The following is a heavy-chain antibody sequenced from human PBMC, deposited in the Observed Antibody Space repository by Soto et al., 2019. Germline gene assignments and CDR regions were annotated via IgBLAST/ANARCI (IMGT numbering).Heavy chain of an antibody. V-gene: IGHV3-23*01. CDR1: GFTFSSYA. D-gene: IGHD3-3*01. J-gene: IGHJ6*02. Sequence: PGGSLRLSCAASGFTFSSYAMSWVRQAPGKGLEWVSAISGSGGSTYYADSVKGRFTISRDNSKNTLYLQMNSLRAEDTAVYYCAKAMSAIFGVVTVLYGMDVWGQGTTVTVSS. CDR3: AKAMSAIFGVVTVLYGMDV. CDR2: ISGSGGST.